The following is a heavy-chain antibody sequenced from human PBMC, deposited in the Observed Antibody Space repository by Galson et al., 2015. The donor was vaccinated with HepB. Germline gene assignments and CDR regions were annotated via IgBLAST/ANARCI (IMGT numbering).Heavy chain of an antibody. CDR3: ARVVGGWSSGYYFYFDY. D-gene: IGHD3-22*01. CDR1: GYTFTSYD. J-gene: IGHJ4*02. CDR2: MNPNSGNT. V-gene: IGHV1-8*01. Sequence: SVKVSCKASGYTFTSYDINWVRQATGQGLEWMEWMNPNSGNTGYAQKFQGRVTMTRNTSISTAYMELSSLRPEDTAVYYCARVVGGWSSGYYFYFDYWGQGTLVTVSS.